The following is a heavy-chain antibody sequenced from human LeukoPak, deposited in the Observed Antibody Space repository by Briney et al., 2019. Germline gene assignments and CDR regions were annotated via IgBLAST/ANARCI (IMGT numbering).Heavy chain of an antibody. CDR3: ARVGTAMVIYYFDY. CDR1: GGSFSGYY. CDR2: INHSGST. D-gene: IGHD5-18*01. J-gene: IGHJ4*02. V-gene: IGHV4-34*01. Sequence: SETLSLTCGVYGGSFSGYYWSWIRQPPGKGLEWIGEINHSGSTNYNPSLKSRVTISVDTSKNQFSLKLSSVTAADTAVYYCARVGTAMVIYYFDYWGQGTLVTVFS.